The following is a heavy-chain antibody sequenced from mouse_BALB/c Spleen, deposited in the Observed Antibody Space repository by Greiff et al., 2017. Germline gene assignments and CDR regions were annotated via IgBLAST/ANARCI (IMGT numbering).Heavy chain of an antibody. D-gene: IGHD2-4*01. V-gene: IGHV5-6-3*01. Sequence: DVKLVESGGGLVQPGGSLKLSCAASGFTFSSYGMSWVRQTPDKRLELVATINSNGGSTYYPDSVKGRFTISRDNAKNTLYLQMSSLKSEDTAMYYCAREDDYDSPMDYWGQGTSVTVSS. J-gene: IGHJ4*01. CDR2: INSNGGST. CDR1: GFTFSSYG. CDR3: AREDDYDSPMDY.